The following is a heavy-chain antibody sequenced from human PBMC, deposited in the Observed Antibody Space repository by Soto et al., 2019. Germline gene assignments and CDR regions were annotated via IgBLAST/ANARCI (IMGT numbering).Heavy chain of an antibody. CDR2: ISGYNGNT. CDR1: GYTFTSYG. CDR3: ARAGKYYYGTGSPYYYGMDV. D-gene: IGHD3-10*01. V-gene: IGHV1-18*04. J-gene: IGHJ6*02. Sequence: QVQLVQSGAEVKKPGASVKVSCKASGYTFTSYGVSWVRQAPGQGLEWMGWISGYNGNTNYAQKLQGRVTMTTDTPTSTAYLELRSLGSDDTAVYYCARAGKYYYGTGSPYYYGMDVWGQGISVIVSS.